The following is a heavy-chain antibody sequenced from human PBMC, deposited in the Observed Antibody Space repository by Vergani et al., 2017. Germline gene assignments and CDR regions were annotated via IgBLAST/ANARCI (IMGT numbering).Heavy chain of an antibody. CDR3: ARRRSHDSSGYYPPDAIDI. CDR1: GGSISSGSYY. CDR2: IYTSGST. Sequence: QVQLQESGPGLVKPSQTLSLTCTVSGGSISSGSYYWSWIRQPAGKGLEWIGRIYTSGSTNYNPSLKSRVTISVDTSKNQFSLKLSSVTAADTAVYYCARRRSHDSSGYYPPDAIDIWGQGTMVTVSS. V-gene: IGHV4-61*02. J-gene: IGHJ3*02. D-gene: IGHD3-22*01.